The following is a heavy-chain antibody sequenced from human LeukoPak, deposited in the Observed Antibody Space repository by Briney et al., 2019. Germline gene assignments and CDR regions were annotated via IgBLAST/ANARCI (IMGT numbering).Heavy chain of an antibody. J-gene: IGHJ4*02. CDR3: ARRLEYSGSKGVFDY. D-gene: IGHD1-26*01. CDR1: GFTVTSNY. Sequence: GGSLRLSCAASGFTVTSNYMTWVRQAPGKGLEWVAIVYSGGYTDYADSVKGRFTISRDNSKNTLYLQMNSLRAEDTAVYYCARRLEYSGSKGVFDYWGQGTLVTVSS. V-gene: IGHV3-66*01. CDR2: VYSGGYT.